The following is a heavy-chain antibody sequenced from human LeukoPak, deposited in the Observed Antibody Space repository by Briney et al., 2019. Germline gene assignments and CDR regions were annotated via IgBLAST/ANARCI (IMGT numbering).Heavy chain of an antibody. J-gene: IGHJ4*02. CDR2: IRDNGVGT. D-gene: IGHD1-14*01. CDR1: GFTFNNFA. V-gene: IGHV3-23*01. Sequence: GSLRLSCAASGFTFNNFAMSWVRQTPGKGLEWVSSIRDNGVGTYYPDSVKGRFTISRDNSKNTLSLQMNSLRADDTAIYYCARGGRTTDYWGQGTLVTVSS. CDR3: ARGGRTTDY.